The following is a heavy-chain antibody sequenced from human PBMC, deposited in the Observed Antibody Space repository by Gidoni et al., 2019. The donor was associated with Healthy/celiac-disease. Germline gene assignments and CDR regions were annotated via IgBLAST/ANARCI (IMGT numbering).Heavy chain of an antibody. J-gene: IGHJ5*02. D-gene: IGHD2-15*01. CDR1: GGSVSTAIYY. V-gene: IGHV4-61*01. Sequence: QVQLQESGPGLVKPSETLSLTCTVSGGSVSTAIYYWSWIRQPPGKGLEWIGYIYNSGRTNYNPLPKSRVTISIDTSKNQFSLNLSSVTAADTAVYYCARGPLLTTPNCFDPWGQGTLVTVSS. CDR2: IYNSGRT. CDR3: ARGPLLTTPNCFDP.